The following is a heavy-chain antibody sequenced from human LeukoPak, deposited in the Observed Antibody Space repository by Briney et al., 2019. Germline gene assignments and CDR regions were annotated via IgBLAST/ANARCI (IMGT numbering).Heavy chain of an antibody. CDR1: GFIFSVHF. CDR2: TRNKANSYIT. V-gene: IGHV3-72*01. Sequence: GGSPRLSCAPSGFIFSVHFLDCVRGAPERGGEWVGRTRNKANSYITEYAASVKGRFTISRDDSKNSLYLQMSSLKTDDTAMYYCASIRGTFGYWGQGTLVTVSS. D-gene: IGHD1-26*01. CDR3: ASIRGTFGY. J-gene: IGHJ4*02.